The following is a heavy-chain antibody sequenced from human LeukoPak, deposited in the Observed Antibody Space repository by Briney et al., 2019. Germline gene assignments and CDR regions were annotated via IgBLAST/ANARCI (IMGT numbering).Heavy chain of an antibody. D-gene: IGHD1-26*01. J-gene: IGHJ4*02. CDR1: GYNFTSQW. V-gene: IGHV5-51*01. CDR3: ARLAGATLPLFHPLFDF. CDR2: IYPGDSDT. Sequence: GESLKISCKGSGYNFTSQWIVWVRQMAGKGLEWMGIIYPGDSDTRYCASVQGQVTISADKSMSTAYLQWSSLKASDTAMYYCARLAGATLPLFHPLFDFWGQGNLVTVSS.